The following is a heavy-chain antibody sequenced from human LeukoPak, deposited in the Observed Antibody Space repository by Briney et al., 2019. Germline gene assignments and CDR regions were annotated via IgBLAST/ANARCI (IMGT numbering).Heavy chain of an antibody. Sequence: ASVKVSCKASGGTFSSYAISWVRQAPGQGLEWMGGIIPIFGTANYAQKFQGRVAITTDESTSTAYMELSSLRSEDTAVYYCAREGYCSSTSCYAWFDPWGQGTLVTVSS. D-gene: IGHD2-2*01. CDR1: GGTFSSYA. V-gene: IGHV1-69*05. CDR2: IIPIFGTA. CDR3: AREGYCSSTSCYAWFDP. J-gene: IGHJ5*02.